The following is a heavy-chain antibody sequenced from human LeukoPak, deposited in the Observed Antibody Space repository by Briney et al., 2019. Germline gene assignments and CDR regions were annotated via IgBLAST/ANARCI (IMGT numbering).Heavy chain of an antibody. V-gene: IGHV4-4*09. D-gene: IGHD6-19*01. J-gene: IGHJ4*02. CDR1: GGSISSYY. Sequence: SETLSLTCTVSGGSISSYYWSWIRQPPGKGLEWIGYIYTSGSTNYNPSLKSRVTISVDTSKNQFSLKLSSVTAADTAVYYCARQEQWLASAAFDYWGQGTLVTVSS. CDR3: ARQEQWLASAAFDY. CDR2: IYTSGST.